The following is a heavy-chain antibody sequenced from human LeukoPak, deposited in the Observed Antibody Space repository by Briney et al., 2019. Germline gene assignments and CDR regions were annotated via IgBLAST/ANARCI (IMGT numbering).Heavy chain of an antibody. Sequence: ASVKVSCKASGYTFTSYAMNWVRQAPGQGLEWMGWINTNTGNPTYARGFTGRFVFSLDTSVSTAYLQISSLKAEDTAVYYCAREGGDMVRGVINYMDVWGKGTTVTVSS. V-gene: IGHV7-4-1*02. J-gene: IGHJ6*03. CDR1: GYTFTSYA. CDR3: AREGGDMVRGVINYMDV. D-gene: IGHD3-10*01. CDR2: INTNTGNP.